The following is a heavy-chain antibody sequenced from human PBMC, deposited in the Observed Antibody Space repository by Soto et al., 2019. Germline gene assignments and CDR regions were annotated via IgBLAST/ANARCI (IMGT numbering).Heavy chain of an antibody. CDR3: ARDGTYNWV. D-gene: IGHD1-1*01. J-gene: IGHJ4*02. V-gene: IGHV3-66*01. Sequence: EVQLVESGGGLVQPRGSLRLSCAASGFTVSNNYMRWVRQAPGKGLEWVSLIYSGGATYYADSVKGRFTISRDNSKNPLYLQMNSLRAEDTAVYYCARDGTYNWVGGQGILVTVSS. CDR2: IYSGGAT. CDR1: GFTVSNNY.